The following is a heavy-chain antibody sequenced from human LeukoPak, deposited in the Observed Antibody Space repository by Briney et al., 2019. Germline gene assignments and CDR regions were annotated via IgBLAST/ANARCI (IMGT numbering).Heavy chain of an antibody. J-gene: IGHJ4*02. V-gene: IGHV1-2*02. CDR2: INPNSGDT. Sequence: GASVKVSCKASGYTFTGYYMHWVRQAPGQGLEWMGWINPNSGDTNYAQKFQGRVTMTRDTSISTAYMELSRLRSDDTAVYYCARGYCSSTSCYEFNYWGQGTLVTVSS. CDR1: GYTFTGYY. CDR3: ARGYCSSTSCYEFNY. D-gene: IGHD2-2*01.